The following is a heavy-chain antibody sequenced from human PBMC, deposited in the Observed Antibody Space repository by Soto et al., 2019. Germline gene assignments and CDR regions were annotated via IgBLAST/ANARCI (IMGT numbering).Heavy chain of an antibody. V-gene: IGHV1-3*04. CDR1: GYSFTYFP. CDR2: INTGNGNT. J-gene: IGHJ4*02. Sequence: ASVKVSCTASGYSFTYFPIHWVRQAPGQGLEWMGWINTGNGNTKYLQRLQRRVTITRDTSADTVYMELTSLASQDTAVYYCARNEGPGGTRPALLWGQGTVVTVSS. D-gene: IGHD1-1*01. CDR3: ARNEGPGGTRPALL.